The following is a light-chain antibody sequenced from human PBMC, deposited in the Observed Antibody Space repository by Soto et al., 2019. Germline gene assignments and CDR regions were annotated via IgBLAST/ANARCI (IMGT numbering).Light chain of an antibody. J-gene: IGKJ2*01. Sequence: EIVLTQSPGTLSLSPGERATLSCRASQSVSSTYLAWYQQKPGQAPRLLIYGASSRATGIPDRFSGSESGTDFSLTFSRLEPEAFAVYYCQQCGSSPPYTFGQGTKLDIK. CDR3: QQCGSSPPYT. V-gene: IGKV3-20*01. CDR1: QSVSSTY. CDR2: GAS.